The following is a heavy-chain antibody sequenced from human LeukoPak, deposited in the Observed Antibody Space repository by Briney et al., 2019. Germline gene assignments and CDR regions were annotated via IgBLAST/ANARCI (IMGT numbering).Heavy chain of an antibody. CDR2: INPSGGST. J-gene: IGHJ4*02. CDR1: GYTFTNYY. Sequence: ASVKVSCKASGYTFTNYYMHWVRQAPGQGLEWMGIINPSGGSTNYAQKFQGRVTMTRDTSTSTVYMELSSLRSEDTAVYYCARYDSSGMTFDYWGQGTLVTVPS. V-gene: IGHV1-46*01. D-gene: IGHD3-22*01. CDR3: ARYDSSGMTFDY.